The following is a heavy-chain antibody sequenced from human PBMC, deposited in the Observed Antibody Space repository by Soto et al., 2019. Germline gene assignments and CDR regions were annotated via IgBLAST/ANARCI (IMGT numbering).Heavy chain of an antibody. CDR2: IRQDGSEG. Sequence: GGSLRLSCAASGFTFSNYWMTWVRQAPGKGLEWVANIRQDGSEGSYVDSVKGRFTISRDNAKVSLFLQMNSLRAEDTAVYYCARERGSKSMDVWGQGTTVTVSS. CDR1: GFTFSNYW. D-gene: IGHD2-15*01. CDR3: ARERGSKSMDV. J-gene: IGHJ6*02. V-gene: IGHV3-7*03.